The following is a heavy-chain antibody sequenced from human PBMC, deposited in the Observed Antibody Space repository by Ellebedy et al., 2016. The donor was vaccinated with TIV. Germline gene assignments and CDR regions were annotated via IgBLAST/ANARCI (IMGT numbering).Heavy chain of an antibody. Sequence: GESLKISCAVSGARFSDSTLTWVRQAPGKGLEWVASISTTNSYIFYTDSVKGRFTISRDNANSSLVLQMNRLRTEDTAVYYCVRQRVGGSFLWDVWGRGTTVTVSS. J-gene: IGHJ6*02. CDR2: ISTTNSYI. CDR1: GARFSDST. CDR3: VRQRVGGSFLWDV. V-gene: IGHV3-21*06. D-gene: IGHD2-15*01.